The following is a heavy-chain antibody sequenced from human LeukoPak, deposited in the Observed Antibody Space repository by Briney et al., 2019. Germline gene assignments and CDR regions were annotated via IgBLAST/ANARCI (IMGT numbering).Heavy chain of an antibody. J-gene: IGHJ6*02. CDR3: ARGHKNGLPNPIPRQVQQLTFMDV. CDR2: MNLNSGNT. Sequence: ASVKVSCKASGYTFTSYDINWVRQATGQGLEWMGWMNLNSGNTGYAQKFQGRVTMTRNTSISTAYMELSSLRSEDTAVYYCARGHKNGLPNPIPRQVQQLTFMDVWGQGTTVTVSS. V-gene: IGHV1-8*01. D-gene: IGHD6-13*01. CDR1: GYTFTSYD.